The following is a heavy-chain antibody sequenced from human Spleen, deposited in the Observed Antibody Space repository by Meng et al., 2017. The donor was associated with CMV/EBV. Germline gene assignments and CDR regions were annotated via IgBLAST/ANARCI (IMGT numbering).Heavy chain of an antibody. V-gene: IGHV1-69*02. CDR3: ARGRVKDYPLTF. CDR2: IIPFGGLK. CDR1: GGNFSSDS. J-gene: IGHJ4*02. Sequence: KASGGNFSSDSIRWVRQAPGQGLEWVGRIIPFGGLKDDGQKLQGRVTIIADKSTSTAYMELSSLSSEDTAIYYCARGRVKDYPLTFWGQGTLVTVSS. D-gene: IGHD2-15*01.